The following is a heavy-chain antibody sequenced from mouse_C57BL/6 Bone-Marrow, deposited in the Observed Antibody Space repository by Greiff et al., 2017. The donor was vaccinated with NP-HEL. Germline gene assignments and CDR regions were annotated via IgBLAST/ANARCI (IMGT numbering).Heavy chain of an antibody. D-gene: IGHD1-1*01. CDR3: ARVGYYYGSSYVDAMDY. J-gene: IGHJ4*01. CDR1: GFSINSDCY. Sequence: EVKLEESGPSLVRPSQTLSLTCTVTGFSINSDCYWIWIRQFPGNKLEYIGYTFYSGITYYNPSLESRTYITRDTSKNQFSLKLSSVTTEDTATYYCARVGYYYGSSYVDAMDYWGQGTSVTVSS. CDR2: TFYSGIT. V-gene: IGHV3-3*01.